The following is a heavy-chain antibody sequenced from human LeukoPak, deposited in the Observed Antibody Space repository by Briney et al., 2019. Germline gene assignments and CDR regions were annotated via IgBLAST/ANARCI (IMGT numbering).Heavy chain of an antibody. CDR2: ISWNSYDV. CDR1: GFTFDDYA. Sequence: PGGSLRLSCAASGFTFDDYAMHWVRQAPGRGLEWVSGISWNSYDVVYADSVKGRFTISRDNAKNSLYLQMNSLRAEDTALYYCAKADEKDYWGQGTLVTVSS. CDR3: AKADEKDY. V-gene: IGHV3-9*01. J-gene: IGHJ4*02.